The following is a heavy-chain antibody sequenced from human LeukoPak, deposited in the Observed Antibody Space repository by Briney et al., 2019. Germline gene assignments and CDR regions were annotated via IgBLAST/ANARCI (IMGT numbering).Heavy chain of an antibody. Sequence: PSETLSLTCTVSGGSISGTLYYWGWIRQPPGQGLEWIGSIFYSGITYYNPSLKSRVTISVDTSKNQFSLKLSSVTAADTAVYYCARGLKYCSGGSCYDHLDYWGQGTLVTVSS. CDR1: GGSISGTLYY. CDR3: ARGLKYCSGGSCYDHLDY. V-gene: IGHV4-39*07. J-gene: IGHJ4*02. CDR2: IFYSGIT. D-gene: IGHD2-15*01.